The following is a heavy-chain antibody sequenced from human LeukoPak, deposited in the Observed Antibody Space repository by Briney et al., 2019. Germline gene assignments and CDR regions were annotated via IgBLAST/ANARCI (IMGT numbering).Heavy chain of an antibody. CDR2: ISSSGSTI. D-gene: IGHD3-16*02. CDR3: ARFIEENYDYVWGSYRPEGGAFDI. V-gene: IGHV3-48*03. CDR1: GFTFSSYE. Sequence: GGSLRLSCAASGFTFSSYEMNWVRQAPGKGLEWVSYISSSGSTIYYADSVKGRFTISRDNAKNSLYLQMNSLRAEDTAVYYCARFIEENYDYVWGSYRPEGGAFDIWGQGTMVTVSS. J-gene: IGHJ3*02.